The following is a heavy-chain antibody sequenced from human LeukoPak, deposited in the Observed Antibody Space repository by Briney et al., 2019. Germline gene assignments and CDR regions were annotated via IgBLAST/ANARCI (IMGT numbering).Heavy chain of an antibody. D-gene: IGHD6-13*01. J-gene: IGHJ5*02. Sequence: ASVKVSCKASGYTFTSYYMHWVRQAPGQGLEWMGIINPSGGSTSYAQKFQGRVTMTRDMSTSTVYMELSSLRSEDTAVYYCARNPGGSSWYEGRFDPWGQGTLVTVSS. CDR3: ARNPGGSSWYEGRFDP. CDR1: GYTFTSYY. CDR2: INPSGGST. V-gene: IGHV1-46*01.